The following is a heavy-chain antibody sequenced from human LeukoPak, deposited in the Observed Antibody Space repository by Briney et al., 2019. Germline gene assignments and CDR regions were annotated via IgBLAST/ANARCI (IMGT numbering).Heavy chain of an antibody. CDR3: AKDDCSSTSCYRTYAFDI. CDR1: GFTFSSYA. CDR2: ISGSGGST. J-gene: IGHJ3*02. D-gene: IGHD2-2*01. V-gene: IGHV3-23*01. Sequence: GGSLRLSCAASGFTFSSYAMSRVRQAPGKGLEWVSAISGSGGSTYYADSVKGRFTISRDNSKNTLYLQMNSLRAEDTAVYYCAKDDCSSTSCYRTYAFDIWGQGTMVTVSS.